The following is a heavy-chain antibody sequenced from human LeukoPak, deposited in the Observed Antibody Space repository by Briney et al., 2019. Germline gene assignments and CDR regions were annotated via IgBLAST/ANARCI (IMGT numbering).Heavy chain of an antibody. CDR2: ISYDGSYK. CDR1: RFTFSSYG. Sequence: GRSLRLFCAASRFTFSSYGMHWVRQAPGKGLEWVAVISYDGSYKYYADSVRGRFTISRDNSKNTLYLQMNSLRAEDTAVYYCAITGDYRSGDYYYFYGMDVWGQGTTVTVSS. CDR3: AITGDYRSGDYYYFYGMDV. J-gene: IGHJ6*02. D-gene: IGHD4-17*01. V-gene: IGHV3-30*03.